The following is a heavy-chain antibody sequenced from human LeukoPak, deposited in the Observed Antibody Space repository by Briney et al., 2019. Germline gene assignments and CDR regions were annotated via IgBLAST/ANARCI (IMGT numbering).Heavy chain of an antibody. J-gene: IGHJ5*02. CDR1: GGTFSSYA. Sequence: SVKVSCKASGGTFSSYAISWVRQAPGQGLEWMGGIIPIFGTANYAQKFQGRVTITADESTSTAYMELSSLRSEDTAVYYCAILGEAVAHNWFDPWGQGTLVTVSS. D-gene: IGHD6-19*01. CDR2: IIPIFGTA. V-gene: IGHV1-69*13. CDR3: AILGEAVAHNWFDP.